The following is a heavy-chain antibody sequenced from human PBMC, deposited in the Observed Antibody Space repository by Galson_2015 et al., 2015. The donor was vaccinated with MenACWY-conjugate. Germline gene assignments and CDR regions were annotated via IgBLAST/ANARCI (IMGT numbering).Heavy chain of an antibody. Sequence: SLRLSCAASGFTFTTYGMNWVRQAPGKGLEWVSYISSSSSTIYYADSVKGRFTISRDNAKDSLHLQMNSLRDEDTAVYYCARESYTIFGVLITWGQGTLVTVSS. CDR2: ISSSSSTI. D-gene: IGHD3-3*01. CDR3: ARESYTIFGVLIT. J-gene: IGHJ5*02. V-gene: IGHV3-48*02. CDR1: GFTFTTYG.